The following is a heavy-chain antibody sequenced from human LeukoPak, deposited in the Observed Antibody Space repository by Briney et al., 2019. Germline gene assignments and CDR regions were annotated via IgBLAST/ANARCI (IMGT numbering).Heavy chain of an antibody. V-gene: IGHV3-30*18. Sequence: GGSLRLSCAASGFTFNSYWMHWVRQAPGKGLEWVAVISYDGSNKYYADSVKGRFTISRDNSKNTLYLQMNSLRAEDTAVYYCAKDWGPISGSYLFDYWGQGTLVTVSS. CDR3: AKDWGPISGSYLFDY. J-gene: IGHJ4*02. CDR1: GFTFNSYW. D-gene: IGHD1-26*01. CDR2: ISYDGSNK.